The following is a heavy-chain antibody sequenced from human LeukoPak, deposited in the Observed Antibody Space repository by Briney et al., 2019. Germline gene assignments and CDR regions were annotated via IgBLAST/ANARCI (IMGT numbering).Heavy chain of an antibody. CDR3: ARSLLGSSSGYLDY. CDR2: ISSSGRTK. V-gene: IGHV3-11*04. CDR1: GFTFSDYD. J-gene: IGHJ4*02. Sequence: GGSLRLSCAASGFTFSDYDMSWIRQAPGKGLEWFSYISSSGRTKYYADSMKGRFTISRDNAKNSLYLQMNGLRAEDTAVYYRARSLLGSSSGYLDYWGQGTLVTVSS. D-gene: IGHD3-22*01.